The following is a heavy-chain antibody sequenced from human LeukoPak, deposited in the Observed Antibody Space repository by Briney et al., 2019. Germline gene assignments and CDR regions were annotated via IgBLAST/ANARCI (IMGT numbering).Heavy chain of an antibody. V-gene: IGHV3-23*01. CDR2: IYDSGGST. J-gene: IGHJ4*02. D-gene: IGHD3-22*01. CDR1: GFTLSNYG. CDR3: AKRGVVIRVILVGFHKAAYYFDS. Sequence: GGSLRLSCAVSGFTLSNYGMSWVRQAPGKGLEWVAGIYDSGGSTSYADSVKGRFTISRDNPRNTLYLQMNSLRAEDTAVYFCAKRGVVIRVILVGFHKAAYYFDSWGQEALVTVSS.